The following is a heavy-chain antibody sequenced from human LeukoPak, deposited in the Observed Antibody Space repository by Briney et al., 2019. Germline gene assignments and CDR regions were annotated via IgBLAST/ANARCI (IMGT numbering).Heavy chain of an antibody. J-gene: IGHJ5*02. CDR2: IIPMFGTA. Sequence: ASVKVSCKASGGTFNNYAINWVRQAPGQGLDWMGGIIPMFGTANYAQKFQCRVTFTADESTRIFYMDLSSLRSGDTAVSYCARDSDVLRGDDWFDPWGQGTLVTVSS. D-gene: IGHD3-10*01. V-gene: IGHV1-69*13. CDR3: ARDSDVLRGDDWFDP. CDR1: GGTFNNYA.